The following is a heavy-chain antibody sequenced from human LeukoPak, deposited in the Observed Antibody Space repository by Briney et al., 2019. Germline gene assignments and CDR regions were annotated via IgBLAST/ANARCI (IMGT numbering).Heavy chain of an antibody. CDR2: IIPILGIA. CDR3: ARDRGEQWLVPDAFDI. J-gene: IGHJ3*02. CDR1: GGTFSSYA. D-gene: IGHD6-19*01. V-gene: IGHV1-69*04. Sequence: SVKVSCKASGGTFSSYAISWVRQAPGQGLEWMGRIIPILGIANYAQKFQGRVTITADKSTSTAYMELSSLRSEDTAVYYCARDRGEQWLVPDAFDIWGQGTMVTVSS.